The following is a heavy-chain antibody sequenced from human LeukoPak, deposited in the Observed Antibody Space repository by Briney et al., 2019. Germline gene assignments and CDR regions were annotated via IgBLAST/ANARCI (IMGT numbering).Heavy chain of an antibody. D-gene: IGHD1-26*01. CDR3: ARLSGSYSDFDY. CDR1: GGSISSGSYY. V-gene: IGHV4-61*02. J-gene: IGHJ4*02. Sequence: SQTLSLTCTVSGGSISSGSYYWSWIRQPAWKGLEWIGRIYTSGSTNYNPSLKSRVTISVDTSKNQFSLKLSSVTAADTAVYYCARLSGSYSDFDYWGQGTLVTVSS. CDR2: IYTSGST.